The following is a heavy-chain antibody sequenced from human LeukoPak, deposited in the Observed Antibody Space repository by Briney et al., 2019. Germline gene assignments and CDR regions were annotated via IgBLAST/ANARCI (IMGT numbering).Heavy chain of an antibody. CDR3: ARVWYYYYYMDV. J-gene: IGHJ6*03. V-gene: IGHV1-8*03. D-gene: IGHD3-16*01. Sequence: GASVKVSCKASGYTFTSYDINWVRQATGQGLEWMGWMNPNSGNTGYAQKFQGRVTITRNTSISTAYMELSSLRSEDTAVYYCARVWYYYYYMDVWGKGTTVTVSS. CDR1: GYTFTSYD. CDR2: MNPNSGNT.